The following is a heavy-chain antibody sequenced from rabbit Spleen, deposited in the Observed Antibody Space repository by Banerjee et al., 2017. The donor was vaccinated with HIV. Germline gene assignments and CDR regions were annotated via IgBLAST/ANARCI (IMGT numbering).Heavy chain of an antibody. CDR3: ARDSSTSFSSYGMDL. V-gene: IGHV1S40*01. D-gene: IGHD1-1*01. Sequence: QSLEESGGGLVKPGGTLTLTCKASGISFGISDYMCWVRQAPGKGLEWIACIDAGSSGFTYHASWAKGRFTISKTSSTTVTLQMTSLTAADTATYFCARDSSTSFSSYGMDLWGQGTLVTVS. CDR2: IDAGSSGFT. CDR1: GISFGISDY. J-gene: IGHJ6*01.